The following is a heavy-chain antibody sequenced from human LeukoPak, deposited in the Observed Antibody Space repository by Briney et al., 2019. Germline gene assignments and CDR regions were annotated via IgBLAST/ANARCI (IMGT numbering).Heavy chain of an antibody. CDR2: IYYSGST. CDR1: GGSISSGGYY. CDR3: ASFTATVTTHWFDP. V-gene: IGHV4-31*03. Sequence: SETLSLTCTVSGGSISSGGYYWSWIRQHPGKGLEWIGYIYYSGSTYYNPSLKSRVTISVDTSKNQFSLKLSSATAADTAVYYCASFTATVTTHWFDPWGQGTLVTVSS. J-gene: IGHJ5*02. D-gene: IGHD4-17*01.